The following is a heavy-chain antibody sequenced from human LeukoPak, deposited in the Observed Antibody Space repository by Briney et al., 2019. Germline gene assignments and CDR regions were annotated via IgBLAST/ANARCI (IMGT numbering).Heavy chain of an antibody. CDR3: VRDRGTYRPIDY. CDR1: GFTVSSYY. D-gene: IGHD1-26*01. V-gene: IGHV3-21*04. J-gene: IGHJ4*02. CDR2: ISYAGTYI. Sequence: GGSLRLSCAASGFTVSSYYMSWVRQAPGKGLEWVSSISYAGTYIYYADSVKGRFTISRDNAQNSLYLQMNSLRAEDTAIYYCVRDRGTYRPIDYWGQGTLVTVSS.